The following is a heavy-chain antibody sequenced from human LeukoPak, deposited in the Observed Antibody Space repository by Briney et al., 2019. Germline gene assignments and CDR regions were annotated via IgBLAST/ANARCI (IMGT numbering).Heavy chain of an antibody. Sequence: ASVKVSCKASGYTFTGYYMHWVRQAPGQGLEWMGWINPNSGGTNYAQKFQGRVTMTRDTSISTAYMELSRLGSDDTAVYYCARTYYDYLWGSYSNWFDPWGQGTLVTVSS. CDR2: INPNSGGT. CDR1: GYTFTGYY. D-gene: IGHD3-16*01. CDR3: ARTYYDYLWGSYSNWFDP. V-gene: IGHV1-2*02. J-gene: IGHJ5*02.